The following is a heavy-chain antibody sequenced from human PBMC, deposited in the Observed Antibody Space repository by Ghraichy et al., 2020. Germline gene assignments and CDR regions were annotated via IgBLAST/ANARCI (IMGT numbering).Heavy chain of an antibody. CDR1: GFTFSSYG. Sequence: GESLNISCAASGFTFSSYGMHWVRQAPGKGLEWVAVISYDGSNKYYADSVKGRFTISRDNSKNTLYLQMNSLRAEDTAVYYCAKIPYGSGIDYWGQGTLVTVSS. D-gene: IGHD3-10*01. CDR3: AKIPYGSGIDY. J-gene: IGHJ4*02. V-gene: IGHV3-30*18. CDR2: ISYDGSNK.